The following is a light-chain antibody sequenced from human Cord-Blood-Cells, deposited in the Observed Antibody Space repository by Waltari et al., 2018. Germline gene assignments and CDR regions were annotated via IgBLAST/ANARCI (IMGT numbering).Light chain of an antibody. Sequence: EIVLTQSPATLSLSPGERATLSCRASQSVSSYLAWYQQKPGQAPRLLIYDASDRATGTPARFSGSGSGTDFTLTISSLEPEDFAVYYCQHRSNWPGTFGQGTKVEIK. CDR1: QSVSSY. CDR3: QHRSNWPGT. CDR2: DAS. J-gene: IGKJ1*01. V-gene: IGKV3-11*01.